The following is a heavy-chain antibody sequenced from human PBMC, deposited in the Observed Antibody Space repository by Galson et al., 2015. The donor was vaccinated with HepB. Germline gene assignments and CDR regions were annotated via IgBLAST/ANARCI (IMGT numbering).Heavy chain of an antibody. CDR2: IYYSGST. CDR3: ARESRDFWSGYQYYFDY. D-gene: IGHD3-3*01. Sequence: LSLTCTVSGGSISSSSYYGGWIRQPPGKGLEWIGTIYYSGSTSYNPSLKSRVTISVDTSKNQFSLKLSSVTAADTAVYYCARESRDFWSGYQYYFDYWGQGTLVTVSS. J-gene: IGHJ4*02. V-gene: IGHV4-39*02. CDR1: GGSISSSSYY.